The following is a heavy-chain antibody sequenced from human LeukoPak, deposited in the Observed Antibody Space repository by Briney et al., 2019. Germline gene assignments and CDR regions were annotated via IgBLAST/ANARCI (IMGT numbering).Heavy chain of an antibody. D-gene: IGHD3-10*01. V-gene: IGHV3-74*01. Sequence: GGSLRLSCAASGFTFSSYWMHWVRQAPGKGLVWVSRINSDGSSTNYADSVKGRFTISRDNGKNTLYLQMNSLRAEDTAVYYCASGPYGSGSYVDYWGQGTLVTVSS. CDR2: INSDGSST. CDR1: GFTFSSYW. CDR3: ASGPYGSGSYVDY. J-gene: IGHJ4*02.